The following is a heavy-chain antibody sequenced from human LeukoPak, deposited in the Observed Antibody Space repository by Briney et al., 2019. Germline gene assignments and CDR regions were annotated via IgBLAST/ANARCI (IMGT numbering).Heavy chain of an antibody. CDR3: AKRGYDSSGYQSDY. D-gene: IGHD3-22*01. CDR1: GFTFSSYA. CDR2: ISGSGGST. J-gene: IGHJ4*02. Sequence: GGSLRLSSAASGFTFSSYAMSWVRQAPGKGLEWVSAISGSGGSTYYADSVKGRFTISRDNSKNTLYLQMNSLRAEDTAVYYCAKRGYDSSGYQSDYWGQGTLVTVSS. V-gene: IGHV3-23*01.